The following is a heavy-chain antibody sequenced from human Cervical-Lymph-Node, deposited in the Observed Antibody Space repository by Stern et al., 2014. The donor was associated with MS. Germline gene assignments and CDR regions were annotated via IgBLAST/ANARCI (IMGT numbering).Heavy chain of an antibody. D-gene: IGHD3/OR15-3a*01. CDR1: GFTFSSYS. Sequence: MQLVESGGGVVQPGRSLRLSCAASGFTFSSYSMHWVRQAPGKGLEWVAVISYDGMYTYYGDSVKGRFTISRDNSKNTLYLQMNSLRAKDTAVYYCAKERTYDFWGGQFDYWGQGNLVTVSS. CDR2: ISYDGMYT. CDR3: AKERTYDFWGGQFDY. J-gene: IGHJ4*02. V-gene: IGHV3-30*04.